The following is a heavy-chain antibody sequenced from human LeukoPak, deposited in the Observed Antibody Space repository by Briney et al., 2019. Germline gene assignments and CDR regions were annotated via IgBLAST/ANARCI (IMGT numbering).Heavy chain of an antibody. CDR2: IKQDGSEK. CDR1: GFTVSSNY. J-gene: IGHJ6*03. V-gene: IGHV3-7*01. Sequence: PGGSLRLSCAASGFTVSSNYMSWVRQAPGKGLEWVANIKQDGSEKYYVDSVKGRFTISGDNAKNSLYLQMNSLRAEDTAVYYCARGIDNYYYYMDVWGKGTTVTVSS. CDR3: ARGIDNYYYYMDV.